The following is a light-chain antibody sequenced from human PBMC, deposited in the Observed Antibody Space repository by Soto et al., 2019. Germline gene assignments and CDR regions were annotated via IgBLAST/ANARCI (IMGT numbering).Light chain of an antibody. CDR2: AAS. V-gene: IGKV1-39*01. CDR1: QSISRY. CDR3: QQSDSTPLFT. Sequence: DIQMTQSPSSLSASVGDRVTITCRASQSISRYLNWYQQKPGKAPKLLIYAASSLQSGVPSRFSGSGSGTDFPLTISSQQPEYFATYYCQQSDSTPLFTFGPGTKVDIK. J-gene: IGKJ3*01.